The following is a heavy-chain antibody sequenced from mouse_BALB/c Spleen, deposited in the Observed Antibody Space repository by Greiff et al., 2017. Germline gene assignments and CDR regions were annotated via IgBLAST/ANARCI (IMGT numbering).Heavy chain of an antibody. Sequence: EVQLQQSGTVLARPGASVKMSCKASGYSFTSYWMHWVKQRPGQGLEWIGAIYPGNSDTSYNQKFKGKAKLTAVTSASTAYMELSSLTNEDSAVYYCTREWLLRYYYAMDYWGQGTSVTVSS. CDR2: IYPGNSDT. D-gene: IGHD2-3*01. CDR1: GYSFTSYW. V-gene: IGHV1-5*01. CDR3: TREWLLRYYYAMDY. J-gene: IGHJ4*01.